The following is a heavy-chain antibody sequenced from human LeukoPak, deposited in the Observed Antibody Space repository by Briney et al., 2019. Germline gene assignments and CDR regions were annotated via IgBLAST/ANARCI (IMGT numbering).Heavy chain of an antibody. V-gene: IGHV3-48*01. CDR1: GFTFSDFD. D-gene: IGHD1-1*01. Sequence: PGGSLRLSCAASGFTFSDFDMNWVRQAPGKGLEWISYISSSRSTFYYADSVKGRFTVSRDNARNSLYLQMNSLRAEDTAVYYCASASRQWNAFDIWGQGTMVTVSS. CDR3: ASASRQWNAFDI. J-gene: IGHJ3*02. CDR2: ISSSRSTF.